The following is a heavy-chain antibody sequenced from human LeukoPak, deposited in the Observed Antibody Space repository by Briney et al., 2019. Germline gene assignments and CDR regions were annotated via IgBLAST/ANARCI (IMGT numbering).Heavy chain of an antibody. CDR2: IYYSGST. CDR3: ARVAGRWLQLERGLFDY. Sequence: PSETLSLTCTVSGDSISIHNYYWGWIRQPPGKGLEWIGSIYYSGSTYYNPSLKSRVTISVDTSKNQFSLKLSSVTAADTTVYYCARVAGRWLQLERGLFDYWGQGTLVTVSS. J-gene: IGHJ4*02. V-gene: IGHV4-39*01. D-gene: IGHD5-24*01. CDR1: GDSISIHNYY.